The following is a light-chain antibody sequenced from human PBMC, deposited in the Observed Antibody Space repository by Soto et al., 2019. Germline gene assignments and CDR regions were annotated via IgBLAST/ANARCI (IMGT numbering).Light chain of an antibody. V-gene: IGKV3-20*01. J-gene: IGKJ2*01. CDR1: QTMTRAY. Sequence: EIVLMQSPGTLSLSPGERATLSCMASQTMTRAYVAWYQQKPGQAPRLLIYAASYRATGISDKFSGSGSGTDFSLTISRLEPEDSAVYYCHQYHSPPQTFGQGTKVDI. CDR3: HQYHSPPQT. CDR2: AAS.